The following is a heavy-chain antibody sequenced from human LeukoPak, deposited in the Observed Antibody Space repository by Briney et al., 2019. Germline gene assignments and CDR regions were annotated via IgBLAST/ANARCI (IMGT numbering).Heavy chain of an antibody. V-gene: IGHV3-74*01. D-gene: IGHD3-22*01. CDR2: IKSDGST. CDR1: GFTFSSYW. Sequence: PGGSLRLSCAASGFTFSSYWMHWVRQIPGKGLVWVSRIKSDGSTNYADSVKGRFTISRDNAKKTLSLQMNSLRAEDTGVYYCARAPSEIGGYYPEYFRHWGQGTLVTVSS. J-gene: IGHJ1*01. CDR3: ARAPSEIGGYYPEYFRH.